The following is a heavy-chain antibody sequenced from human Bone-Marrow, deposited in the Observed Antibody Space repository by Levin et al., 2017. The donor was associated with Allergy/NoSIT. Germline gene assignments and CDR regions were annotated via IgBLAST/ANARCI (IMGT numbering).Heavy chain of an antibody. V-gene: IGHV3-23*01. CDR1: GFTLRNYI. CDR3: AKEDSSGYSGYDS. CDR2: SSARGGGT. D-gene: IGHD3-22*01. J-gene: IGHJ4*02. Sequence: PGGSLRLSCAASGFTLRNYIIIWVRQPPGKGPEWVAGSSARGGGTYYADSVKGRFTISRDNSQNMVYLQLNSLRVEDSAMYYCAKEDSSGYSGYDSWGQGTLVTVSS.